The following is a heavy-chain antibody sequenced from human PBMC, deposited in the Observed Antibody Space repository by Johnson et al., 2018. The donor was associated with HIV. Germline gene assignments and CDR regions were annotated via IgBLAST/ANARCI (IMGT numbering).Heavy chain of an antibody. J-gene: IGHJ3*02. CDR1: GFTFSGYP. D-gene: IGHD2/OR15-2a*01. Sequence: QVQLVESGGGVVQPGRSLRLSCAASGFTFSGYPMHWVRQAPGKGLEWVAVISYDGSNKYSAASVKGRSPISRDNSKNTGFLQMNSLRAEDTALYYCERDCRNSTSCLAFDIWGQGTMVSVSS. V-gene: IGHV3-30*04. CDR2: ISYDGSNK. CDR3: ERDCRNSTSCLAFDI.